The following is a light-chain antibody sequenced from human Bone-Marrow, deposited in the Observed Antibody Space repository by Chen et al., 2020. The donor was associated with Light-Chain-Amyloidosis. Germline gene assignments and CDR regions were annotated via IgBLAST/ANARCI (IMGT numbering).Light chain of an antibody. V-gene: IGLV2-14*01. Sequence: QSALTQPASVSGSPGQSLPIPCTGTSSDVGGYNYVSWYQQHPGKAPKLMIYDVSNRPSGVSNRFSGSKSGNTASLTISGLQAEDEADYYCSSYTSSKVFGGGTKLTVL. CDR3: SSYTSSKV. J-gene: IGLJ3*02. CDR1: SSDVGGYNY. CDR2: DVS.